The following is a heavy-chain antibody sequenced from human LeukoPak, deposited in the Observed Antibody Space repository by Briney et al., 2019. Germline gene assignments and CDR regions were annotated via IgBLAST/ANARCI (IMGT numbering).Heavy chain of an antibody. Sequence: GGSLRLSSVASVITFSSYTLSGVPPAPGEGLEWVSNIRDSGGSTHYTDPARGRFTISRNNTGSTLYLQMNSLGVEFTGDYYCAKRIGDFWAQGTVVSVSS. CDR2: IRDSGGST. CDR1: VITFSSYT. CDR3: AKRIGDF. V-gene: IGHV3-23*01. D-gene: IGHD2-15*01. J-gene: IGHJ4*02.